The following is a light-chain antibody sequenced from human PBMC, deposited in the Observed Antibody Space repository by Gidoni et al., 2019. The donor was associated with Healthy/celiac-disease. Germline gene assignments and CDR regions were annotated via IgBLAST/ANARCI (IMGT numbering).Light chain of an antibody. CDR3: QQYGSSPET. CDR1: QSVSSSY. CDR2: GAS. V-gene: IGKV3-20*01. Sequence: EIVLTQSQGTLSLAPEERATLSCRASQSVSSSYLAWYQHKPGQAPRLLIYGASSKATGLPDRFSGSGSGTDFTLTISRLEPEDFAGYYCQQYGSSPETFGQGTKVEIK. J-gene: IGKJ1*01.